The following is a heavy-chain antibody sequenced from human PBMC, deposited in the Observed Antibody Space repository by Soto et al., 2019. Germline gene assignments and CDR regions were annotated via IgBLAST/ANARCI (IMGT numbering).Heavy chain of an antibody. CDR3: AKGSGYGFDY. V-gene: IGHV3-30*18. CDR2: ISYDGSNK. CDR1: GFTFSSYG. D-gene: IGHD3-22*01. J-gene: IGHJ4*02. Sequence: GGSLRLSCAASGFTFSSYGMHWVRQAPGKGLEWVAVISYDGSNKYYADSVKGRFTISRDNSKNTLYLQMNSLRAEDTAVYYCAKGSGYGFDYWGQGTLVTVS.